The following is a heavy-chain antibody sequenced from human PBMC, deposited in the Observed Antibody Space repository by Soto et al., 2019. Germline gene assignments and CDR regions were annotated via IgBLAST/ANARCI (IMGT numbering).Heavy chain of an antibody. CDR3: ARPRGYGVFDAYDI. CDR2: ISGSGGDT. Sequence: PGGSLRLACAASGFTFSTYAMKWVRQAPGKGLEWVSAISGSGGDTFYADSVKGRFTISRDNSIGTLYLQMSRLRTEDTAIYYCARPRGYGVFDAYDIWGQGAMVTVSS. J-gene: IGHJ3*02. CDR1: GFTFSTYA. V-gene: IGHV3-23*01. D-gene: IGHD4-17*01.